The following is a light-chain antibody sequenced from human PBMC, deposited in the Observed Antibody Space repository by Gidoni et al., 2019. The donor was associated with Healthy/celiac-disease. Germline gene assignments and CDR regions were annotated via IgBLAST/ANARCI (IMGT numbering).Light chain of an antibody. J-gene: IGKJ4*01. CDR1: QDINNY. V-gene: IGKV1-33*01. CDR2: DAS. CDR3: QQYDNLPLT. Sequence: DIQMTQSPSSLSASVGDRVTITCQASQDINNYLNWYQQKPGKAPKLLIYDASNLETGVPSRFSGSGSGTDFTFTISSLQPEDIATYYCQQYDNLPLTFXGXTKVXIK.